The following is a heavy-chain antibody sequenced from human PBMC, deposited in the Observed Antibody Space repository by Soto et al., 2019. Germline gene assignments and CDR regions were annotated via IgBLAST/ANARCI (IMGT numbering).Heavy chain of an antibody. CDR2: ISYDGSNK. J-gene: IGHJ6*02. Sequence: GGSLRLSFAASGFTFSSYGMHWVRQAPGEGLEWVAVISYDGSNKYYADSVKGRFTISRDNSKNTLYLQMNSLRAEDTAVYYCAKDLVVVPAAIGYYYYGMDVWGQGTTVTV. CDR1: GFTFSSYG. D-gene: IGHD2-2*02. V-gene: IGHV3-30*18. CDR3: AKDLVVVPAAIGYYYYGMDV.